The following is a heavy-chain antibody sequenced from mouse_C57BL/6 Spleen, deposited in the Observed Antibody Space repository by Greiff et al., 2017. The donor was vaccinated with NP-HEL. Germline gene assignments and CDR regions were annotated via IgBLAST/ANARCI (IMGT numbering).Heavy chain of an antibody. CDR2: ISNGGGST. CDR3: ARHGYYYGSNYAMDY. CDR1: GFTFSDYY. J-gene: IGHJ4*01. V-gene: IGHV5-12*01. Sequence: EVMLVESGGGLVQPGGSLKLSCAASGFTFSDYYMYWVRQTPEKRLEWVAYISNGGGSTYYPDTVKGRFTISRDNAKNTLYLQMSRLKSEDTAMYYCARHGYYYGSNYAMDYWGQGTSVTVSS. D-gene: IGHD1-1*01.